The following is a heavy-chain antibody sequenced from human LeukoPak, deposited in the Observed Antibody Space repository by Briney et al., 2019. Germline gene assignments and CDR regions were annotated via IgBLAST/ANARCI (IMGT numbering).Heavy chain of an antibody. CDR2: INHSGNT. CDR3: ARGIYGDYYFDH. CDR1: GDSTSSTHYY. J-gene: IGHJ4*02. V-gene: IGHV4-39*07. D-gene: IGHD4-17*01. Sequence: PSETLSLTCAVAGDSTSSTHYYWAWIRQPPGKGLEWIGEINHSGNTNYNPSLKSRVTIAVATSKNQFSLKLRSVTAADTAMYYCARGIYGDYYFDHWGQGTLVTVSS.